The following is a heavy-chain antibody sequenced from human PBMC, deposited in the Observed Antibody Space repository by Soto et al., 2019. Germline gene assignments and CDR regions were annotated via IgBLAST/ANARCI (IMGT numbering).Heavy chain of an antibody. V-gene: IGHV1-3*04. CDR2: INTGNATT. Sequence: QVQFLQSGAEVKKPGASVIVSCKTSGYIFTNYPIHWVRQAPGRGLEWVAWINTGNATTRYSPKLQGRVSLRTETSARTAYLELTRLRVEDTAVYYRASKAFEYWGQGTLVAVSP. CDR3: ASKAFEY. CDR1: GYIFTNYP. J-gene: IGHJ4*02.